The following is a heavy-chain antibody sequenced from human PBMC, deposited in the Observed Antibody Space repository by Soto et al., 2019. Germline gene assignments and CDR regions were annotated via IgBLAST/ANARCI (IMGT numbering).Heavy chain of an antibody. V-gene: IGHV1-46*03. CDR3: ARANLRFLEWLSFDP. CDR1: GYTFTSYY. CDR2: INPSGGST. J-gene: IGHJ5*02. D-gene: IGHD3-3*01. Sequence: ASVKVSCKASGYTFTSYYMHWVRQAPGQGLEWMGIINPSGGSTSYAQKFQGRVTMTRDTSTSTVYMELSSLRSEDTAVYYCARANLRFLEWLSFDPWGQGTLVTVSS.